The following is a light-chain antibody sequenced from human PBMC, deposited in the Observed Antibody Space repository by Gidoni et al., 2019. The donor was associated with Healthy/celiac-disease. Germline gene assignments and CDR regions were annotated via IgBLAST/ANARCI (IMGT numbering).Light chain of an antibody. CDR2: AES. V-gene: IGKV1-39*01. CDR1: QSISSY. Sequence: IQMTQSPSSLSASVGDRVTITCRASQSISSYLNWYQQKPGKAPKLLIYAESSLQSGVPSRFSGSGSGTDFTITISSLQPEDFATYYCQQSYSTPQLTFGGGTKVEIK. CDR3: QQSYSTPQLT. J-gene: IGKJ4*01.